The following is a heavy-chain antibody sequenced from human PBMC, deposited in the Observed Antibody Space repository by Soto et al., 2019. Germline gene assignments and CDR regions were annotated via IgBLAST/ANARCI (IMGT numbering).Heavy chain of an antibody. V-gene: IGHV3-73*01. D-gene: IGHD4-17*01. CDR2: IRSKANSYAT. CDR3: TRYGDYSFDY. Sequence: EVQLVESGGGLVQPGGSLKLSCAASGFTFSGSAMHWVRQASGKGLEWVGRIRSKANSYATAYAASVKGRFTISRDDSKNTADLQMNSLKTEDTAVYYGTRYGDYSFDYWGQGTLVTVSS. CDR1: GFTFSGSA. J-gene: IGHJ4*02.